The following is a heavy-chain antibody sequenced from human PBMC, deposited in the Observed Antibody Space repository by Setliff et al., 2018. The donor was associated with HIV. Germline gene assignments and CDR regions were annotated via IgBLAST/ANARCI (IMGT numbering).Heavy chain of an antibody. CDR2: ISADNGNT. CDR3: ARDRWELLRRPEYFQH. V-gene: IGHV1-18*01. D-gene: IGHD1-26*01. J-gene: IGHJ1*01. CDR1: GYTFSSYG. Sequence: GASVKVSCKASGYTFSSYGVNWVRQAPGQGLEWMGWISADNGNTKYAQKFQGRVTITTDTSTRTVYMELRSLRSDDTAVYYCARDRWELLRRPEYFQHWGQGALVT.